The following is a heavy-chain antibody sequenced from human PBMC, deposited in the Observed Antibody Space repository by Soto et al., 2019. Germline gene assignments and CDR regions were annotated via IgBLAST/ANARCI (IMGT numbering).Heavy chain of an antibody. D-gene: IGHD3-16*01. V-gene: IGHV4-59*08. Sequence: PSETLSLTCTVSGGSISSYYWSWIRQPPGKGLEWIGYIYYSGSTNYNPSLKSRVTISVDTSKNQFSLKLSSVTAADTAVYYCARSRITYYYYYYMDVWGKGTTVTVSS. CDR3: ARSRITYYYYYYMDV. CDR2: IYYSGST. CDR1: GGSISSYY. J-gene: IGHJ6*03.